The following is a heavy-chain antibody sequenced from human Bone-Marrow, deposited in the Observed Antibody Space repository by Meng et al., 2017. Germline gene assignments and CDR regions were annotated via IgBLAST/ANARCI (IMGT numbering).Heavy chain of an antibody. V-gene: IGHV4-34*01. CDR3: ARALTPGYYRYNWFDP. CDR1: GGSFSGYY. Sequence: QVQLQQWGAGLLKPSETLSLTGAVYGGSFSGYYWSWIRQPPGKGLEWIGEINHSGSTNYNPSLKSRVTISVDTSKNQFSLKLSSVTAADMAVYYCARALTPGYYRYNWFDPWGQGTLVTVSS. D-gene: IGHD4-17*01. CDR2: INHSGST. J-gene: IGHJ5*02.